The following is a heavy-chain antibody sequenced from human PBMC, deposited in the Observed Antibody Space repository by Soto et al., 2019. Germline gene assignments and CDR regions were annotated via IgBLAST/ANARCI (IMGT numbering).Heavy chain of an antibody. V-gene: IGHV2-5*02. CDR3: AHRFTTSSNTEPPLNWFDP. CDR2: IYWDDDK. D-gene: IGHD2-2*01. J-gene: IGHJ5*02. Sequence: SGPTLVKPTQTLTLTCTFSGFSLSTSGVGVGWIRQPPGKALEWLALIYWDDDKRYSPSLKSRLTITKDTSKNQVVLTMTNMDPVDTATYYCAHRFTTSSNTEPPLNWFDPWGQGTLVTVSS. CDR1: GFSLSTSGVG.